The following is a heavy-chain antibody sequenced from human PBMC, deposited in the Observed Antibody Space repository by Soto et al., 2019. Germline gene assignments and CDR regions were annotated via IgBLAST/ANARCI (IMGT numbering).Heavy chain of an antibody. D-gene: IGHD6-6*01. J-gene: IGHJ4*02. CDR2: INPNSGDT. CDR3: ARDATRIAARPFEY. CDR1: GYTFTAYF. V-gene: IGHV1-2*02. Sequence: QVQLVQSGAEVRKPGASVKVSCKASGYTFTAYFLHWVRQAPAQGLEWMGWINPNSGDTKSAQNFQARVTMTRDTSIGTVYMEVTRLRSDDTAFYYCARDATRIAARPFEYWGQGSLVTVSS.